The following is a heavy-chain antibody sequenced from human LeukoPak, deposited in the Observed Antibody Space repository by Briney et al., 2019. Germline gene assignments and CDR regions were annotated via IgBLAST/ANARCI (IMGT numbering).Heavy chain of an antibody. CDR2: IQYDGTNK. CDR1: GFTFSTYG. V-gene: IGHV3-30*02. CDR3: AREPIPLYYYDSSGYYDY. J-gene: IGHJ4*02. D-gene: IGHD3-22*01. Sequence: GGSLRLSCAASGFTFSTYGMHWVRQAPGKGLELVAFIQYDGTNKYYADSVKGRFTISRDNSKSTLYLQMNSLRAEDTAVYYCAREPIPLYYYDSSGYYDYWGQGTLVTVSS.